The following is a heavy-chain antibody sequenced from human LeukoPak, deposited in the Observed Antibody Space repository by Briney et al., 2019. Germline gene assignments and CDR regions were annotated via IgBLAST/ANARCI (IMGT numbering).Heavy chain of an antibody. Sequence: SETLSLTCTVSGGSISSYYWSWIRQPPGKGLEWIGYIYYSGSTNYNPSLKSRVTISVDTSKNQFSLKLSSVTAADTAVYYCARHIVRRLTKDAFDIWGQGTMVTVSS. D-gene: IGHD2/OR15-2a*01. V-gene: IGHV4-59*08. CDR3: ARHIVRRLTKDAFDI. CDR1: GGSISSYY. CDR2: IYYSGST. J-gene: IGHJ3*02.